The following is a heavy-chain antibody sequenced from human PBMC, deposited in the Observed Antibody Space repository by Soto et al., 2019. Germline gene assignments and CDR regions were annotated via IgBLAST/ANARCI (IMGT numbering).Heavy chain of an antibody. D-gene: IGHD1-7*01. CDR3: ARAKLELRSPRPNWFDP. J-gene: IGHJ5*02. V-gene: IGHV1-18*01. Sequence: ASVKVSCRASGYTFASYGITWVRQAPGQGLEWMGWVSAYNGNTNYAQKLQGRVTMTTDTSTSTAYMELRSLRSDDTAVYYCARAKLELRSPRPNWFDPWGQGTLVTVSS. CDR2: VSAYNGNT. CDR1: GYTFASYG.